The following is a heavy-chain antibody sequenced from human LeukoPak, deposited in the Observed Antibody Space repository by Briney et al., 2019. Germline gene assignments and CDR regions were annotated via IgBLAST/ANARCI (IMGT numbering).Heavy chain of an antibody. CDR2: IYSGGST. Sequence: GRSLRLSCAASGFTVSSNYMSWVRQAPGKGLEWVSVIYSGGSTYYADSVKGRFTISRDNSKNTLYLQMNSLRAEDTAVYYCARDKRNSYGYDNWGQGTLVTVSS. CDR1: GFTVSSNY. CDR3: ARDKRNSYGYDN. D-gene: IGHD5-18*01. J-gene: IGHJ4*02. V-gene: IGHV3-53*01.